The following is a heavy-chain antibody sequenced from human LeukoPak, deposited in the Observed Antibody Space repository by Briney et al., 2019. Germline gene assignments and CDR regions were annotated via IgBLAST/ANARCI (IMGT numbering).Heavy chain of an antibody. Sequence: SDTLSLTCAVSGYSISSSNWWGWIRLPPGKGLEWIGYIYYSGSAYYNTSLNSRVTMSVDTSKNQFSLKLRSVTAVDTAVYYCARNQAVAGNHGAMDIWGQGTMVTVSS. J-gene: IGHJ3*02. V-gene: IGHV4-28*01. D-gene: IGHD6-19*01. CDR2: IYYSGSA. CDR3: ARNQAVAGNHGAMDI. CDR1: GYSISSSNW.